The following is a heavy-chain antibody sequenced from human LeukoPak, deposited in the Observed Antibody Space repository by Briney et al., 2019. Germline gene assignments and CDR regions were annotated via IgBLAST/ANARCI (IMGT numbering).Heavy chain of an antibody. D-gene: IGHD3-22*01. V-gene: IGHV4-4*07. Sequence: SETLSLTCTVSGGSISSYYWSWLRQPAGKGLEWIGRIYTSGNTNYNPSLTSLVTMSVDTSKNQFSLKLSSVTAADTAVYYCARTGYYYDSGAYHAFDIWGQGTMVTVSS. CDR3: ARTGYYYDSGAYHAFDI. CDR1: GGSISSYY. CDR2: IYTSGNT. J-gene: IGHJ3*02.